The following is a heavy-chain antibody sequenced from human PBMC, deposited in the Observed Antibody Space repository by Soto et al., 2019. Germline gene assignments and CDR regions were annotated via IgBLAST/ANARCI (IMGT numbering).Heavy chain of an antibody. CDR1: GGSFRGYY. Sequence: QVQLQQWGAGLLKPSETLSLTCAVYGGSFRGYYWSWIRQSPGKGLEWIGEINHTGSTNYKPSLKSRVTMSVDTSKNQFSLKLSSVTAADTAVFYCARRTVSGWFFDSWGQGTRVTVSS. CDR2: INHTGST. J-gene: IGHJ4*02. CDR3: ARRTVSGWFFDS. D-gene: IGHD6-19*01. V-gene: IGHV4-34*01.